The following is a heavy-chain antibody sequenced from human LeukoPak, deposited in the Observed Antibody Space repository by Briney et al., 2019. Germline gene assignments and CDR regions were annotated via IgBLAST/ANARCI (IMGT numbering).Heavy chain of an antibody. Sequence: GSSVKVSCEASGGTFSSYAISWVRQAPGQGLEWTGGIIPIFGTANYAQKFQGRITITADESTSTAYMELSSLRSEDTAVYYCARDHSAFGTTFLLSYWGQGTLVTVSS. CDR2: IIPIFGTA. CDR3: ARDHSAFGTTFLLSY. D-gene: IGHD3-3*02. CDR1: GGTFSSYA. J-gene: IGHJ4*02. V-gene: IGHV1-69*01.